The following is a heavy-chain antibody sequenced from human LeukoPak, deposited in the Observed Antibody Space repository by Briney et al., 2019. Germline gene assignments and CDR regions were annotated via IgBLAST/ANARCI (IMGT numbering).Heavy chain of an antibody. Sequence: GGSLRLSCAASGFTFSSYSMNWVRQAPGKGLEWVSSISSSSSYIYYADSVKGRFTISRDNAKNSLYLQMNSLRAEDTAVYYGARDMEDIVVVPAAAYYYCYGMDVWGQGTTVTVSS. V-gene: IGHV3-21*01. J-gene: IGHJ6*02. CDR1: GFTFSSYS. CDR3: ARDMEDIVVVPAAAYYYCYGMDV. D-gene: IGHD2-2*01. CDR2: ISSSSSYI.